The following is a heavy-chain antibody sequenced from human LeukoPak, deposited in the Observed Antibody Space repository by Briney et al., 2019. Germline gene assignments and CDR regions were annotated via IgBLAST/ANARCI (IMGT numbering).Heavy chain of an antibody. V-gene: IGHV4-39*01. CDR3: ARPDYGGNSDYFDY. CDR2: IYYSGST. CDR1: GGSISSSSYY. D-gene: IGHD4-23*01. Sequence: PSETLSLTCTVSGGSISSSSYYWGWIRQPPGKGLEWIGSIYYSGSTYYNPSLKSRVTISVDTSKNQFSLKLSSVTAADTAVYYCARPDYGGNSDYFDYWGQGTLVTVSS. J-gene: IGHJ4*02.